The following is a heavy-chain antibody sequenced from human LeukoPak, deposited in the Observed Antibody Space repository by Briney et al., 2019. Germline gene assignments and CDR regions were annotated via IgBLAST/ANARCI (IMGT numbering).Heavy chain of an antibody. J-gene: IGHJ3*02. Sequence: ASVKVSCKASGYTFTGYYLHWVRQAPGQGLEWVGWINPNSGGTNYAQKFQGRVTMTRDTSISTAHMELTRLRSDDTAVYYCARDPHESGAFDIWGQGTMVTVSS. CDR1: GYTFTGYY. D-gene: IGHD3-10*01. V-gene: IGHV1-2*02. CDR3: ARDPHESGAFDI. CDR2: INPNSGGT.